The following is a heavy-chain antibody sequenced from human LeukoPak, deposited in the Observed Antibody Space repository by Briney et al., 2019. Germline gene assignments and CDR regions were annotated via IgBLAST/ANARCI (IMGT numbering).Heavy chain of an antibody. CDR3: ARRLYGSGSPRGAFDI. CDR2: IYPGDSDT. Sequence: GESLKISCKGSGYSFTSYWIGWVRQMPGKGLEWMGIIYPGDSDTRYSPSFQGQVTISADKSISTAYLQWSSLKASDTAMYYCARRLYGSGSPRGAFDIWGQGTMVTVSS. CDR1: GYSFTSYW. V-gene: IGHV5-51*01. J-gene: IGHJ3*02. D-gene: IGHD3-10*01.